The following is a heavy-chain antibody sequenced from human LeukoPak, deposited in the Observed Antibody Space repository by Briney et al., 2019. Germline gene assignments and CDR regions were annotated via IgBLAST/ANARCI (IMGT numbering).Heavy chain of an antibody. CDR1: GYTFTDYY. J-gene: IGHJ4*02. V-gene: IGHV1-2*02. D-gene: IGHD3-22*01. CDR3: SRTDNRYDSRLLFN. Sequence: ASVKISCKASGYTFTDYYIHWVRQAPGHGLEWMVSVNPHSGGTNFAQRFLGRVTPTRGKSVTTAYMELNRMESDDNATIYYSRTDNRYDSRLLFNWGQGTQIIVSS. CDR2: VNPHSGGT.